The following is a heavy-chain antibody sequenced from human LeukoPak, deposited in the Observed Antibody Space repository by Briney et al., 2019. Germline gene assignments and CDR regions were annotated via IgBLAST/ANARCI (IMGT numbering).Heavy chain of an antibody. CDR2: INPTSGDT. CDR3: ARARPPRGRDAFDI. V-gene: IGHV1-2*02. CDR1: GYTFTSYD. Sequence: ASVKVSCKAAGYTFTSYDITWVRQATGQGLEWMGWINPTSGDTTYSQNFRGRVTMTRDTSISTAFLELGRLKSDDTAVYYCARARPPRGRDAFDIWGQGTVVTVSS. D-gene: IGHD3-10*01. J-gene: IGHJ3*02.